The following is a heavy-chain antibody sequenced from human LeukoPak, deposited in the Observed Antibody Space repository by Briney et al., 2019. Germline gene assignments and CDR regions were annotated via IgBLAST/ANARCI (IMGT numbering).Heavy chain of an antibody. CDR3: ARPGYSGYDSQAWLYGMDV. Sequence: SETLSLTCTVSGGSISGYCWSWIRQPPGKGLEWIGYIYYNGSTNYNPSLKSRVTISADTSRNQFSLKLSSVTAADTAVYYCARPGYSGYDSQAWLYGMDVWGQGTTVTVSS. D-gene: IGHD5-12*01. CDR1: GGSISGYC. J-gene: IGHJ6*02. CDR2: IYYNGST. V-gene: IGHV4-59*08.